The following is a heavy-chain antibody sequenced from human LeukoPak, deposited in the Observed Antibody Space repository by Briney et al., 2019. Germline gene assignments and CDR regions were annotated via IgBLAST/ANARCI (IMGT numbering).Heavy chain of an antibody. D-gene: IGHD1-26*01. J-gene: IGHJ4*02. CDR2: IYYRGST. CDR1: SGSISSSSYY. Sequence: TSETLSLTCTVSSGSISSSSYYWGWIRQSPGRGLEWIGSIYYRGSTFYKPSLKGRVTISVDTSRNHFSLKLNSVTAADTAVYYCARGRGSGSYFYDWGQGTLVTVSS. V-gene: IGHV4-39*07. CDR3: ARGRGSGSYFYD.